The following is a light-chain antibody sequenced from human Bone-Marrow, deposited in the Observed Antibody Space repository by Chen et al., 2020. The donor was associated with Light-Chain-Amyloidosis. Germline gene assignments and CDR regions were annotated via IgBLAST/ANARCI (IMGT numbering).Light chain of an antibody. CDR3: NSYTITNTLV. V-gene: IGLV2-14*01. CDR1: SSDVGGDNH. CDR2: EVT. J-gene: IGLJ1*01. Sequence: QSALTQPASVSGSPGQSITISCTGTSSDVGGDNHVSWDQQHPDKAPKLMIYEVTNRPAWVPGRFTGSKSDNTASLTISWLQTEDEADYFCNSYTITNTLVFESGTRVTVL.